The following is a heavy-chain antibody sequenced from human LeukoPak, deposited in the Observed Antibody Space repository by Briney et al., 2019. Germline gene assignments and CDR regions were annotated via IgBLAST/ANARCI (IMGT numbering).Heavy chain of an antibody. CDR1: GGSVSSRSHY. CDR3: ARGDPPAVGFAYGMDV. D-gene: IGHD2-15*01. Sequence: SSETLSLTCSVSGGSVSSRSHYWSWIRQSPGKGLEWIGEIDHSGSTNYNPSLKSRVTISVDTSKNQFSLKLSSVTAADTAVYYCARGDPPAVGFAYGMDVWGQGTTVTVSS. J-gene: IGHJ6*02. V-gene: IGHV4-61*01. CDR2: IDHSGST.